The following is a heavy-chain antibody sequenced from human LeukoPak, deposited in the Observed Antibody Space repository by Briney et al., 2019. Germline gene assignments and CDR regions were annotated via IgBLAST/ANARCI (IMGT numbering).Heavy chain of an antibody. D-gene: IGHD3-22*01. CDR2: ISGSGGST. J-gene: IGHJ6*03. CDR3: AKVRYYYDSSGYPYYYYMDV. V-gene: IGHV3-23*01. CDR1: GFTFSSYA. Sequence: RAGGSLRLSCAASGFTFSSYAMSWVRQAPGKGLEWVSAISGSGGSTYYADSVKGRFTISRDNSKNTLYLQMNSLRAEDTAVYYCAKVRYYYDSSGYPYYYYMDVWGKGTTVTVSS.